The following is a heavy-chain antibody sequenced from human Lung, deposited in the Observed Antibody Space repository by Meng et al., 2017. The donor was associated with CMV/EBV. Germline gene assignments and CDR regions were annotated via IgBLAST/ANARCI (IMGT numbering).Heavy chain of an antibody. CDR1: GYTFTSFD. CDR2: MNPNSGNT. Sequence: ASVXVSXKASGYTFTSFDINWVRQATGQGPGWMGWMNPNSGNTGYAHNFRGRVTLTRDTSISTAYMELSSLRSEDTAVYYCARGPSYSSGFPDCWGQGTLVTVSS. CDR3: ARGPSYSSGFPDC. D-gene: IGHD6-19*01. J-gene: IGHJ4*02. V-gene: IGHV1-8*02.